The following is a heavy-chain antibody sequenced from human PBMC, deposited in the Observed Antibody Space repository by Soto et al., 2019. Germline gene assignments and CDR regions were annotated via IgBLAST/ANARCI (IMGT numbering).Heavy chain of an antibody. Sequence: QVQLQQWGAGLLKPSETLSLTCAVYGGSFSGYYWCWIRQPPGKGLEWIGEINHSGSTNYNPSLKRRVTISVATSKNQFSLKLSSVTAADTAVYYCARRGIAARFAVDYWGQGTLVTVSS. CDR1: GGSFSGYY. D-gene: IGHD6-6*01. CDR3: ARRGIAARFAVDY. J-gene: IGHJ4*02. V-gene: IGHV4-34*01. CDR2: INHSGST.